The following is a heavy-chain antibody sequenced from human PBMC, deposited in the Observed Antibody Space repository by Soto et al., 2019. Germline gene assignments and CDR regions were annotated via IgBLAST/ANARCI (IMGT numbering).Heavy chain of an antibody. V-gene: IGHV1-69*01. CDR1: RDTFSSSG. CDR2: FIPICGTA. D-gene: IGHD5-18*01. Sequence: QVQLEQSGAEMKKPGSSVKVSCKASRDTFSSSGFSWVRRAPGQGLEWLGGFIPICGTANYAPNFQGRVSICPDESTGMVYMDLSSLRSDDPAVYYCARSRFSYGPIFHWGQGTLVSVSS. J-gene: IGHJ4*02. CDR3: ARSRFSYGPIFH.